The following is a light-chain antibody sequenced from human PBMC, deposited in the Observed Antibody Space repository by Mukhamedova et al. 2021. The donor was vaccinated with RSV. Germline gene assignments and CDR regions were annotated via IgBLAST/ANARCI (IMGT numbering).Light chain of an antibody. CDR3: SSYTSSSTPYV. V-gene: IGLV2-18*02. CDR2: RDS. J-gene: IGLJ1*01. Sequence: APVLVIYRDSNRPSGIPERFSGSKSGNTASLTISGLQAEDEADYYCSSYTSSSTPYVFGTGTKVTVL.